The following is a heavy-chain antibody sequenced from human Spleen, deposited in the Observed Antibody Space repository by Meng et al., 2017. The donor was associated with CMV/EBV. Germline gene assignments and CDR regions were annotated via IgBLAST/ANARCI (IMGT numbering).Heavy chain of an antibody. D-gene: IGHD2-8*01. CDR3: AGVYGKGDWFDP. J-gene: IGHJ5*02. Sequence: SETLSLTCTVSGYSISSGYYWGWIRQPPGKGLEWIGSIYYSGSTYYNPSLKSRVTISVDTSNNQFSLKLNSVTAADTAVYYCAGVYGKGDWFDPWGQGALVTVSS. V-gene: IGHV4-38-2*02. CDR2: IYYSGST. CDR1: GYSISSGYY.